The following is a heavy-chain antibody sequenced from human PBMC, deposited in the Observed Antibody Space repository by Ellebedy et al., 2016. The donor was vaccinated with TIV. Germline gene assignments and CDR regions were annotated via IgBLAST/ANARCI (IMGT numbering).Heavy chain of an antibody. Sequence: GGSLRLSXAASGFTFSDYTMNWVRQAPGKGLEWVSHISGSSRAIFYADSVRGRFTVSRDNAKNSLFLQMDGLRDEDTALYFCARESLDIWGTFRYLFDYWGQGILDTVSS. V-gene: IGHV3-48*02. J-gene: IGHJ4*02. CDR2: ISGSSRAI. CDR1: GFTFSDYT. D-gene: IGHD3-16*02. CDR3: ARESLDIWGTFRYLFDY.